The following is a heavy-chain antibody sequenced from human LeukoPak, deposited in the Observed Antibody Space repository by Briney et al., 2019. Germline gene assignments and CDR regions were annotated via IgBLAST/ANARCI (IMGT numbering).Heavy chain of an antibody. CDR1: GGTFSSYA. Sequence: SVKVSCKASGGTFSSYAISWVRQAPGQGLEWMGGIIPIFGTANYAQKFQGRVTTTADESTSTAYMELSSLRSEDTAVYYCAKGEMATITPFDYWGQGTLVTVSS. J-gene: IGHJ4*02. D-gene: IGHD5-24*01. CDR2: IIPIFGTA. V-gene: IGHV1-69*13. CDR3: AKGEMATITPFDY.